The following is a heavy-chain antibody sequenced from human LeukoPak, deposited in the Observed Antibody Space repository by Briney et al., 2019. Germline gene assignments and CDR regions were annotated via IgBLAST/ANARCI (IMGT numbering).Heavy chain of an antibody. CDR1: GGSFSGYY. CDR3: ARRMRVVPAAYYFDY. V-gene: IGHV4-34*01. J-gene: IGHJ4*02. Sequence: SETLSLTCAVYGGSFSGYYWSWIRQPPGKGLEWIGEINHSGSTNYNPSLKSRVTILVDTSKNQFSLKLSFVTAADTAVYYCARRMRVVPAAYYFDYWGQGTLVTVSS. D-gene: IGHD2-2*01. CDR2: INHSGST.